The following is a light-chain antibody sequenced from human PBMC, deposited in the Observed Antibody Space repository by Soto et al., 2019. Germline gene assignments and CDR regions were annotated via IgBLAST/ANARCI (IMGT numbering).Light chain of an antibody. CDR3: QQYNNWPPLT. CDR2: GAS. V-gene: IGKV3-15*01. J-gene: IGKJ4*01. CDR1: QSVRGN. Sequence: EIVMTQSPATLSVSPGERATLSCRASQSVRGNLAWYQQKPGQAPRLLIYGASTRATGIPARFSGSGSGTDFTITISILQSEDFAVYYCQQYNNWPPLTFGGGTKVEIK.